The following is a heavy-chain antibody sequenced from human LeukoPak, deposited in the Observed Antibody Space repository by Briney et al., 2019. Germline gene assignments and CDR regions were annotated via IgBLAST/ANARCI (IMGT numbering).Heavy chain of an antibody. J-gene: IGHJ4*02. V-gene: IGHV3-23*01. CDR3: AKTARRSRYDFDY. CDR1: GFTLSSFA. Sequence: TGESLTLSCAASGFTLSSFAMSWVRPPPGKGLEWVAAICGRGDSTYYAASVKSHFTICRDNSKSTLYLQMNSLRAEDTAVYYCAKTARRSRYDFDYWGQGTLVTVSS. D-gene: IGHD3-16*02. CDR2: ICGRGDST.